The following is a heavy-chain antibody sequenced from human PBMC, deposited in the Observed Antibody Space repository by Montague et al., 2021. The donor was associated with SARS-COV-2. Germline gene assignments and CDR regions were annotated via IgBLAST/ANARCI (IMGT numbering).Heavy chain of an antibody. V-gene: IGHV4-39*01. CDR3: ARRGWFGELL. CDR1: GGSISSSSNY. D-gene: IGHD3-10*01. J-gene: IGHJ4*02. CDR2: NYYSGST. Sequence: SETLSLTCSVSGGSISSSSNYWGWLRQPPGKGLVWIGNNYYSGSTYYKSSTKSRVTISVDTSKNQLSLKLSSVTAADTAVYYSARRGWFGELLWGQGTLVTVSS.